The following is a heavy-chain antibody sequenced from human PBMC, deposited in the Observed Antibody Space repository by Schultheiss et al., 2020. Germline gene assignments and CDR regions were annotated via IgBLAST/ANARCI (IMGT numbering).Heavy chain of an antibody. V-gene: IGHV4-39*07. CDR3: ARAGLGADYGDYFDY. CDR1: GGSISSSSYF. D-gene: IGHD4-17*01. CDR2: IYYSGST. J-gene: IGHJ4*02. Sequence: SETLSLTCTVSGGSISSSSYFWGWIRQPPGKGLDWIGSIYYSGSTYYNPSLKSRVTISVDTSKNQFSLKLSSVTAADTAVYYCARAGLGADYGDYFDYWGQGTLVTVSS.